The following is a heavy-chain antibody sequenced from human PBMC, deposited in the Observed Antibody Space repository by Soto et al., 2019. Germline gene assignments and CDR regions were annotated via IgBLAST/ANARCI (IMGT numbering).Heavy chain of an antibody. CDR2: IYYSGST. CDR1: GGSISSYY. CDR3: ARLRGDYDFWSGPKDSNWFDP. D-gene: IGHD3-3*01. Sequence: SETLSLTCTVSGGSISSYYWSWIRQPPGKGLEWIGYIYYSGSTNYNPSLKSRVTISVDTSKNQFSLKLSSVTAADTAVYYCARLRGDYDFWSGPKDSNWFDPWGQGTLVTSPQ. J-gene: IGHJ5*02. V-gene: IGHV4-59*01.